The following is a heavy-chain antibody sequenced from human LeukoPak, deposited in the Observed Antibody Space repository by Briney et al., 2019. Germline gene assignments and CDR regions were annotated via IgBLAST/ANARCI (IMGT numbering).Heavy chain of an antibody. D-gene: IGHD2-21*02. J-gene: IGHJ4*02. V-gene: IGHV4-39*01. Sequence: SETLSLTCTVSGGSISSSSYYWGWIRRPPGKGLEWIGSIYYSGSTYYNPSLKSRVTISVDTSKNQFSLKLSSVTAADTAVYYCARHASDGDYWGQGTLVTVSS. CDR1: GGSISSSSYY. CDR2: IYYSGST. CDR3: ARHASDGDY.